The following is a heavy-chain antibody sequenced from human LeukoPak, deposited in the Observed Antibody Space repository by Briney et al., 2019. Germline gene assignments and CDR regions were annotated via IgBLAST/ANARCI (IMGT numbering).Heavy chain of an antibody. D-gene: IGHD3-10*02. Sequence: GGSLRLSCAASGFTFITHGMNWVRQAPGKGLVRVSRINSDGSSTNYADSVKGRFTISRDNAKNTLYLQMNSLRAEDTAVYYCAELGITMIGGVWGKGTTVTISS. CDR2: INSDGSST. J-gene: IGHJ6*04. CDR1: GFTFITHG. CDR3: AELGITMIGGV. V-gene: IGHV3-74*01.